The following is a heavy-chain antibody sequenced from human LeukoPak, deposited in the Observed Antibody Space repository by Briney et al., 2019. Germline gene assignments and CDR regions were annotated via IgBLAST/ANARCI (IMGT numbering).Heavy chain of an antibody. CDR3: ARDPDYGGNVWFDP. J-gene: IGHJ5*02. D-gene: IGHD4-23*01. V-gene: IGHV3-23*01. CDR1: GFTFTSNA. Sequence: GGSLRLSCAASGFTFTSNAMIWVRQAPGKGLECVSTITGSGGDGTTYYADSVKGRFTISRDNSKNMLFLQMNSLRAEDTAVYYCARDPDYGGNVWFDPWGQGTLVTVSS. CDR2: ITGSGGDGTT.